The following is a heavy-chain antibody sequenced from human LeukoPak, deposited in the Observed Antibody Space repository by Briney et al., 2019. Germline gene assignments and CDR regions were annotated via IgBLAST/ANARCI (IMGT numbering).Heavy chain of an antibody. CDR3: ARADLFYYGSGSYIGAFDI. CDR1: GGSISSYY. J-gene: IGHJ3*02. Sequence: PSETLSLTCTVSGGSISSYYWSWIRQPPGKGLEWIGYIYYSGSTNYNPSLKSRVTISVDTSKNQFSLKLSSVTAADTAVYYCARADLFYYGSGSYIGAFDIWGQGTMVTVSS. D-gene: IGHD3-10*01. V-gene: IGHV4-59*01. CDR2: IYYSGST.